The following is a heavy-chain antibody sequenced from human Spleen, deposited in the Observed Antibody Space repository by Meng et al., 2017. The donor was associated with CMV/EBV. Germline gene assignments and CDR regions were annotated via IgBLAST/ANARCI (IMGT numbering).Heavy chain of an antibody. Sequence: SISSRYYYWGWIRQSPGKGLEWVGSIYYSGSTYYSPSLKSRVFMSVDTPRNQFSLQLNSVTAADTAVYYCARVPIGYCTAGSCFDYWGKGTLVTVSS. CDR3: ARVPIGYCTAGSCFDY. V-gene: IGHV4-39*07. J-gene: IGHJ4*02. D-gene: IGHD2-8*02. CDR2: IYYSGST. CDR1: SISSRYYY.